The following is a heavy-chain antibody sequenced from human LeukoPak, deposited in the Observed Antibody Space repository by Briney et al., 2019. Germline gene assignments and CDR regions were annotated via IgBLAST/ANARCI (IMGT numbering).Heavy chain of an antibody. Sequence: GSSVKVSCKASGYTFTGYYMHWVRQAPGQGLEWMGWINPNSGGTNYAQKFQGWVTMTRDTSISTAYMELSSLISDDTAVYYCARAPNWNDMGFDYWGQGTLVTVSS. CDR3: ARAPNWNDMGFDY. CDR1: GYTFTGYY. D-gene: IGHD1-1*01. CDR2: INPNSGGT. J-gene: IGHJ4*02. V-gene: IGHV1-2*04.